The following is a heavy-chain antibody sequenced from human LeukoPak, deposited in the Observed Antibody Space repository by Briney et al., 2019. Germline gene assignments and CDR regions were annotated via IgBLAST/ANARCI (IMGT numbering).Heavy chain of an antibody. D-gene: IGHD3-10*01. V-gene: IGHV3-64D*06. CDR3: VKGAYRFGELLPLDY. CDR2: ISSNGGST. Sequence: GGSLRLSCSASGFTFSSYAMHWVRQAPGKGLEYVSAISSNGGSTYYADSVKGRFTISRDNSKNTLYLQMSSLRAEDTAVYCCVKGAYRFGELLPLDYWGQGTLVTVSS. CDR1: GFTFSSYA. J-gene: IGHJ4*02.